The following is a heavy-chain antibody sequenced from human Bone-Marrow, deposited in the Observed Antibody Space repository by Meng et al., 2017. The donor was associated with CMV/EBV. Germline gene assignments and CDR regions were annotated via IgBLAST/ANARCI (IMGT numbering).Heavy chain of an antibody. CDR1: GFTFSDYY. V-gene: IGHV3-11*04. D-gene: IGHD4-17*01. CDR3: ASRNDYGDDHVEVGVGMDV. J-gene: IGHJ6*02. CDR2: ISSSGSTI. Sequence: GESLKISCAASGFTFSDYYMSWIRQAPGKGLEWVSYISSSGSTIYYADSVKGRFTISRDNAKNSLYLQMNSLRAEDTAVYHCASRNDYGDDHVEVGVGMDVWGQGTTVTVSS.